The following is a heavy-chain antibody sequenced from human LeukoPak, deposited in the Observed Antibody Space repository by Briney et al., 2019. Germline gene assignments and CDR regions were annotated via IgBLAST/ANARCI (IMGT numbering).Heavy chain of an antibody. CDR2: IYYSGST. D-gene: IGHD2-15*01. CDR1: GGSISSGGYY. Sequence: PSETLSLTCTVSGGSISSGGYYWSWIRQHPGKGLEWIGYIYYSGSTYYNPSLKSRVTISVDTSKNQFSLKLSSVTAADTAVYYCARDLGGGSQKRKQPYYYGMDVWGQGTTVTVSS. J-gene: IGHJ6*02. V-gene: IGHV4-31*03. CDR3: ARDLGGGSQKRKQPYYYGMDV.